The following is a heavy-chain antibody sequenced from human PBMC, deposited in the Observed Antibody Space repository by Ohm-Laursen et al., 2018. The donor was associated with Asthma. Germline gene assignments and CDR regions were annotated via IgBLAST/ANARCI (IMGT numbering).Heavy chain of an antibody. J-gene: IGHJ4*02. CDR2: IKQDGSEK. CDR1: GFTFSSYG. V-gene: IGHV3-7*01. CDR3: ARDGPELPTELDY. D-gene: IGHD1-14*01. Sequence: SLRLSCSASGFTFSSYGMHWVRQAPGKGLEWVANIKQDGSEKYYVDSVKGRFTISRDNAKNSLYLQMNSLRAEDTAVYYCARDGPELPTELDYWGPGTLVTVSS.